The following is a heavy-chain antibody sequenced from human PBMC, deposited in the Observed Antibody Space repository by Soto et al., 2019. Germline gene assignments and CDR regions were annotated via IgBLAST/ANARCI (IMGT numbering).Heavy chain of an antibody. Sequence: PGGSLILSSAASGFSFSDYAMHVVRQAPGKGLECVSVISSNGGSTYYANSVQGRFTISRDNSKNTLYLQMGSLRAEDMAIYYCARAYSSAWYYFDYWGQGSQVTVS. J-gene: IGHJ4*02. CDR3: ARAYSSAWYYFDY. V-gene: IGHV3-64*01. D-gene: IGHD6-19*01. CDR1: GFSFSDYA. CDR2: ISSNGGST.